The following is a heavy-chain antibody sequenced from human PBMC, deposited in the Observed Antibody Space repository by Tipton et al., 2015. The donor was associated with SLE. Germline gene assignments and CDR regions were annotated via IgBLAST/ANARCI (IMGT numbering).Heavy chain of an antibody. CDR1: GGSISSYY. D-gene: IGHD6-6*01. CDR2: IYYSGST. CDR3: ARSGNSSSNWFDP. Sequence: TLSLTCTVSGGSISSYYWSWIRQPPEKGLEWIGYIYYSGSTNYNPSLKSRVTISVDTSKNQFSLKLSSVTAADTAVYYCARSGNSSSNWFDPWGQGTLVTVSS. J-gene: IGHJ5*02. V-gene: IGHV4-59*07.